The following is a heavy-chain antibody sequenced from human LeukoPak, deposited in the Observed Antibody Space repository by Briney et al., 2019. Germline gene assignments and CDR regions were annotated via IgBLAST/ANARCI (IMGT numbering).Heavy chain of an antibody. D-gene: IGHD2-2*03. CDR3: AQGGYFAFDM. Sequence: QPGGSLRLSCVGSGFTFSAYDMQWVGQAPGKGLEWVSGTSRSSGAHYTDSVKGRFTISRDNSKHTLYLQMDSLRAEDTAVYYCAQGGYFAFDMWGQGTMVTVSS. CDR1: GFTFSAYD. V-gene: IGHV3-23*01. J-gene: IGHJ3*02. CDR2: TSRSSGA.